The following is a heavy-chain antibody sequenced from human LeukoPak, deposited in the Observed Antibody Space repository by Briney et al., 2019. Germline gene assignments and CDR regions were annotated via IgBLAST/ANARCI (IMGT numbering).Heavy chain of an antibody. V-gene: IGHV1-2*02. D-gene: IGHD2-2*01. Sequence: ASVKVSCKASGYTFTGYYMHWVRQAPGQGLEWMGWINPNSGGTNYAQKFQGRVTTTRDTSISTAYMELSRLRSDDTAVYYCARDRCSSTSCYFGSWFDPWGQGTLVTVSS. CDR3: ARDRCSSTSCYFGSWFDP. CDR2: INPNSGGT. CDR1: GYTFTGYY. J-gene: IGHJ5*02.